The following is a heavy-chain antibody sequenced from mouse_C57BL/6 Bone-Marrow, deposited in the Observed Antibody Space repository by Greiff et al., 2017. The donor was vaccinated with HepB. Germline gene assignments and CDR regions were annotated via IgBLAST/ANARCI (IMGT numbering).Heavy chain of an antibody. Sequence: VQRVESGGGLVKPGGSLKLSCAASGFTFSSYAMSWVRQTPEKRLEWVATISDGGSYTYYPDNVKGRFTISRDNAKNNLYLQMSHLKSEDTAMYYCARDRNYYGSRGFAYWGQGTLVTVSA. CDR1: GFTFSSYA. CDR3: ARDRNYYGSRGFAY. CDR2: ISDGGSYT. J-gene: IGHJ3*01. V-gene: IGHV5-4*01. D-gene: IGHD1-1*01.